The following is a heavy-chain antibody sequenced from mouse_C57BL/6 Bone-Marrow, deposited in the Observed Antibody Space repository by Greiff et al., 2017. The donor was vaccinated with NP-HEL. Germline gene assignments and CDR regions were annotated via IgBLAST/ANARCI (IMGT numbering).Heavy chain of an antibody. CDR1: GYTFTSYG. J-gene: IGHJ3*01. CDR3: VRRDSSGSWFAY. V-gene: IGHV1-81*01. D-gene: IGHD3-2*02. Sequence: VKVVESGAELARPGASVKLSCKASGYTFTSYGISWVKQRTGQGLEWIGEIYPRSGNTYYNEKFKGKATLTADKSSSTAYMELRSLTSEDAAVYFCVRRDSSGSWFAYWGQGTLVTVSA. CDR2: IYPRSGNT.